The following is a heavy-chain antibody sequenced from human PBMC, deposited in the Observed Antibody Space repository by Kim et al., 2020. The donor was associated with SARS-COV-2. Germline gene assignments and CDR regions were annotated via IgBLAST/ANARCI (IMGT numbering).Heavy chain of an antibody. CDR1: GFTFSSYG. Sequence: GGSLRLSCAASGFTFSSYGMHWVRQAPGKGLEWVAVISYDGSNKYYADSVKGRFTISRDNSKNTLSLQMNSLRAEDTAVYYCAKAKAAGGWALDAFDIWGQGTMVTVSS. J-gene: IGHJ3*02. CDR3: AKAKAAGGWALDAFDI. D-gene: IGHD6-13*01. CDR2: ISYDGSNK. V-gene: IGHV3-30*18.